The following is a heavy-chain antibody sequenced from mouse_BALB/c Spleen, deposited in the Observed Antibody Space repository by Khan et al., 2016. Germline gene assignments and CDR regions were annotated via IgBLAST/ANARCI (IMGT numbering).Heavy chain of an antibody. CDR3: ARDCYGNYRYCDD. J-gene: IGHJ1*01. D-gene: IGHD2-1*01. V-gene: IGHV1-9*01. Sequence: QVQLKQSGAVLVKPGASVKISCKASGYTFSSYWIEWVKQRPGHGLEWIGEIFPGSGSTNYNEKFKGKATFTADTSSNTAYMQLSSLTSEDSAVYYCARDCYGNYRYCDDWGAGTTLTVSS. CDR2: IFPGSGST. CDR1: GYTFSSYW.